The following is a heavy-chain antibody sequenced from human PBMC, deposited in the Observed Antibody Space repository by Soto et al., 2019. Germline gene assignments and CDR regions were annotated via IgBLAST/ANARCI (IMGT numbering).Heavy chain of an antibody. CDR3: AKDSSIHPFDY. D-gene: IGHD2-2*01. J-gene: IGHJ4*02. CDR2: ISHDGSKK. CDR1: GFTFSSYS. Sequence: VQLVESGGGLVQPGGSLRLSCAASGFTFSSYSMNWVRQAPGKGLEWVSFISHDGSKKQYVDSVKGRFNISRDNSKNMLYLQMDSLRLEDTAVYYCAKDSSIHPFDYWGQGTLVAVSS. V-gene: IGHV3-30*18.